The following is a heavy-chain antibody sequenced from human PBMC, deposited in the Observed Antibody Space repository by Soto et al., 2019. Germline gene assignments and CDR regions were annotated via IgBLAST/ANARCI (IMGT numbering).Heavy chain of an antibody. Sequence: SETLSLTCTVSGGSISSYYWSWIRQPPGKGLEWIGYIYYSGGTNYNPSLKSRVTISVDTSKNQFSLKLSSVTAADTAVYYCARTPSYYDFYGPDYYYYMDVWGKGTTVTVSS. CDR3: ARTPSYYDFYGPDYYYYMDV. D-gene: IGHD3-3*01. J-gene: IGHJ6*03. V-gene: IGHV4-59*08. CDR2: IYYSGGT. CDR1: GGSISSYY.